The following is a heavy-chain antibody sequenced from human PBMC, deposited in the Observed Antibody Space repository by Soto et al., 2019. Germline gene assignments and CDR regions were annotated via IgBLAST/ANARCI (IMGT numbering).Heavy chain of an antibody. CDR2: ISAGGGST. V-gene: IGHV3-23*01. D-gene: IGHD3-10*01. J-gene: IGHJ4*02. Sequence: EVQLLESGGGLVQPGGSLTLSCAASGFTFSTYAMSWVRQAPGKGLEWVSTISAGGGSTYYADSVKGRFTISRDNSKNTLYLQSNGLRAGDPAVYYWAEDFPGGGYFDYWGQGTLVTVSS. CDR1: GFTFSTYA. CDR3: AEDFPGGGYFDY.